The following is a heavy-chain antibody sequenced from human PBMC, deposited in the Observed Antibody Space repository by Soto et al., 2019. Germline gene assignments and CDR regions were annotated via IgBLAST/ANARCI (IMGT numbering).Heavy chain of an antibody. J-gene: IGHJ4*02. CDR2: ISYDGSNK. Sequence: QVQLVESGGGVVQPGRSLRLSCAASGFTFSSYGMHWVRQAPGKGLEWVAVISYDGSNKYYADSVKGRFTISRDNSKNTLYLQMNSLRAEDTAVYYCAKSRGVRGVIITPCDYWGQGTLVTVSS. V-gene: IGHV3-30*18. CDR3: AKSRGVRGVIITPCDY. CDR1: GFTFSSYG. D-gene: IGHD3-10*01.